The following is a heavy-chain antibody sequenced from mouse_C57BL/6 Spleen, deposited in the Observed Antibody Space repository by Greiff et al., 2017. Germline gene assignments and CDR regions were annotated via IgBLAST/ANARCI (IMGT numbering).Heavy chain of an antibody. CDR1: GFTFSDYY. Sequence: EVKLVESEGGLVQPGSSMKLSCTASGFTFSDYYMAWVRQVPEKGLEWVANINYDGSSTYYLDSLKSRFIISRDSTKNIQYLQMSSLESEDTAPYYCAKDMDYDGYLGYRGQVTTLTVSS. V-gene: IGHV5-16*01. D-gene: IGHD2-3*01. CDR2: INYDGSST. J-gene: IGHJ2*01. CDR3: AKDMDYDGYLGY.